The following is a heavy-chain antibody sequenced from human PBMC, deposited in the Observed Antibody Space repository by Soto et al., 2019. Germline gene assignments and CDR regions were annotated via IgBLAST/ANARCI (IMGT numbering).Heavy chain of an antibody. Sequence: EVQLVESGGGLVQPGGSLRLSCEASGFMFSTYLMSWVRQAPGKGLEWVANIKQGGNEKFYVDSVKGRFTISRDNAKKSLFLQMNSLRPEYTAVYYCVGALTYEVPYYYYGMDVWGQGTTVTVSS. J-gene: IGHJ6*02. D-gene: IGHD3-16*01. CDR2: IKQGGNEK. CDR1: GFMFSTYL. CDR3: VGALTYEVPYYYYGMDV. V-gene: IGHV3-7*01.